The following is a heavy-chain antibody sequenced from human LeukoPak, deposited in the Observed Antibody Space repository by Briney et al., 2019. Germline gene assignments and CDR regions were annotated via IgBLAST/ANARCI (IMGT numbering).Heavy chain of an antibody. CDR3: TTRHGYSYGYYFDY. D-gene: IGHD5-18*01. Sequence: GGSLRLSCAASGFTFSNAWMSWVRQAPGKGLEWVGRIKSKTDGGTTDYAAPVKGRFTISRDDSNNTLYLQMNSLKTEDTAVYYCTTRHGYSYGYYFDYCGQGTLVTVSS. CDR1: GFTFSNAW. J-gene: IGHJ4*02. V-gene: IGHV3-15*01. CDR2: IKSKTDGGTT.